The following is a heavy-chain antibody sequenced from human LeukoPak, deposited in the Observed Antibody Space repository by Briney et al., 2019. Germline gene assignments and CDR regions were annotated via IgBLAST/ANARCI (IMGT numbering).Heavy chain of an antibody. J-gene: IGHJ4*02. D-gene: IGHD3-22*01. CDR3: ARENDSSGFDLSDTPPRFDY. CDR2: INPHSGGT. V-gene: IGHV1-2*02. CDR1: GYTFTGYY. Sequence: ASVKVSCKASGYTFTGYYMRWVRQAPGQGLEWMGRINPHSGGTNYAQKFQGRVTMTRDTSISTAYMELSRLRSDDTAVYYCARENDSSGFDLSDTPPRFDYWGQGTLVTVSS.